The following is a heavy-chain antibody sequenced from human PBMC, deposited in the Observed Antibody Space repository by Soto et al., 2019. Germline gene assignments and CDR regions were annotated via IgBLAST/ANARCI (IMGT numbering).Heavy chain of an antibody. Sequence: VQLVQSGAEVRKPGSSVKVSCKASGGDFKNFIIAWVRQAPGHGLEWMGGVIPIFGTPNFVQKFQGRVMITADEGTSNTYLGVRSLESEDTAVYYCAIMGSRLSSSCLYYGMEVWGQGTTVIVSS. V-gene: IGHV1-69*01. D-gene: IGHD2-2*01. CDR1: GGDFKNFI. CDR3: AIMGSRLSSSCLYYGMEV. J-gene: IGHJ6*02. CDR2: VIPIFGTP.